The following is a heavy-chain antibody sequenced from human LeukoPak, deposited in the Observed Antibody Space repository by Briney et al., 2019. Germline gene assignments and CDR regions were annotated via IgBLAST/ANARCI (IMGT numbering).Heavy chain of an antibody. J-gene: IGHJ3*02. D-gene: IGHD1-26*01. CDR2: IYYSGST. CDR3: ARRQWELPHDAFDI. Sequence: SETLSLTCTVSGGSISSSSYYWGWIRQPPGKGLEWIGSIYYSGSTYYNPSLKSRVTISVDTSKNQFSLKLSSVTAADTAVYYCARRQWELPHDAFDIWGQGTMVTVSS. V-gene: IGHV4-39*01. CDR1: GGSISSSSYY.